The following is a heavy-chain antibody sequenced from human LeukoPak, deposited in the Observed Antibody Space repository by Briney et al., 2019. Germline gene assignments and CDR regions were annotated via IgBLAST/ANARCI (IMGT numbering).Heavy chain of an antibody. CDR2: IYPGDSDT. D-gene: IGHD2-15*01. CDR3: ARLFLRGVLGYCSGGSCHGAFDI. J-gene: IGHJ3*02. CDR1: GYRFNAYW. V-gene: IGHV5-51*01. Sequence: PGESLKISCKGSGYRFNAYWIGWVRQMPGKGLEWMGIIYPGDSDTRYSPSFQGQVTISADKSISTAYLRWSSLKASDTAMYYCARLFLRGVLGYCSGGSCHGAFDIWGQGTMVTVSS.